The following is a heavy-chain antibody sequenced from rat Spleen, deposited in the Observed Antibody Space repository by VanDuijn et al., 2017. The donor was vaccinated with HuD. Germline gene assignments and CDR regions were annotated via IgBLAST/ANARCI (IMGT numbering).Heavy chain of an antibody. CDR3: ARDWVRNNWVFDY. J-gene: IGHJ2*01. Sequence: QVQLKESGPGLVQPSQTLSLTCTVSGFSLTRNHVHWVRQPPGKGLEWMGIMWNDGDTSYNSALKSRLRISRDTSKSQVFLKMSSLQTEDTATYYCARDWVRNNWVFDYWGQGVMVTVSS. V-gene: IGHV2-32*01. CDR2: MWNDGDT. D-gene: IGHD1-10*01. CDR1: GFSLTRNH.